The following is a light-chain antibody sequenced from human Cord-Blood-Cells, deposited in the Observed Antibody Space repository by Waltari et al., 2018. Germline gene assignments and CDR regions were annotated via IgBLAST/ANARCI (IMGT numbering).Light chain of an antibody. CDR3: QQYNNWPYR. Sequence: IVMTQSPATLSVSPGERATLSCRASQSVSSNLAWYQQRPGQAPMLLIYGASTRATGIPARFSGSGAGTEFTLTISSLQSEDFAVYDCQQYNNWPYRFGQGTKLEIK. CDR1: QSVSSN. J-gene: IGKJ2*03. CDR2: GAS. V-gene: IGKV3-15*01.